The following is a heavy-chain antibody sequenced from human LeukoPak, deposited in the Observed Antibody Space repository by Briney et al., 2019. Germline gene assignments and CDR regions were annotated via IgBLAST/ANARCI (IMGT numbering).Heavy chain of an antibody. Sequence: SQTLSLTCAISGDSVSSNSAAWNWIRQSPSRGLEWLGRTYYRSKWYNDYAVSVRSRITINPDTSKNQFSLQLNSVTPEDTAVYYCARGVGRYSSGWDIYYFDYWGQGTLVTVSS. J-gene: IGHJ4*02. CDR1: GDSVSSNSAA. D-gene: IGHD6-19*01. CDR3: ARGVGRYSSGWDIYYFDY. CDR2: TYYRSKWYN. V-gene: IGHV6-1*01.